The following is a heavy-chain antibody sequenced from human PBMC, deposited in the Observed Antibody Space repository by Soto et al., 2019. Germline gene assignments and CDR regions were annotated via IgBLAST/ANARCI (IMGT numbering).Heavy chain of an antibody. Sequence: EVQLVESGGGLGQPGGSLRLSCAASGFTFSSYWMHWVRQAPGKGLEWVSRINSDGSSTSYAESVKGRFTISRDNDKNTLYLQMNSMRAQDTAVYYCAQGIAAVGIDYWGQGTPVTVSS. V-gene: IGHV3-74*01. J-gene: IGHJ4*02. D-gene: IGHD6-13*01. CDR1: GFTFSSYW. CDR2: INSDGSST. CDR3: AQGIAAVGIDY.